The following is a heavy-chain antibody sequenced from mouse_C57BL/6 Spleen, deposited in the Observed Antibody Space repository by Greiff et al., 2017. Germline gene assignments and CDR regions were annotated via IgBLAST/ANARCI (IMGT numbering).Heavy chain of an antibody. CDR1: GFSLTSYG. D-gene: IGHD1-1*01. CDR3: VVVLRGGFDYAMDY. J-gene: IGHJ4*01. CDR2: LWGDGST. V-gene: IGHV2-3*01. Sequence: VQLQESGPGLVAPSQSLSITCPASGFSLTSYGVSWVRQPPGKGLEWLGVLWGDGSTNYHSALISRLSLSKDNSKSKVFLKLNSLQTDDTATYYCVVVLRGGFDYAMDYWGQGTSVTVAS.